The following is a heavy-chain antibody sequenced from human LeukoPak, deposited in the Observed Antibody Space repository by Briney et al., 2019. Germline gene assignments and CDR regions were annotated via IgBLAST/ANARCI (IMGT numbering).Heavy chain of an antibody. Sequence: PGGSPRLSCAASGFTFSSYWMNWVRQAPGKGLVWVSRINSDGNYTTYADSVKGRFTISRDNAKNTLSLQMNSLRAEDTAVYYCAREYSSGWTSDYWGQGTLVTVSS. V-gene: IGHV3-74*01. J-gene: IGHJ4*02. CDR1: GFTFSSYW. CDR3: AREYSSGWTSDY. D-gene: IGHD6-19*01. CDR2: INSDGNYT.